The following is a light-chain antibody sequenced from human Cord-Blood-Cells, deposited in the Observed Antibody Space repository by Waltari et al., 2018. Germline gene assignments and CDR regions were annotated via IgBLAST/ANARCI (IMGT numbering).Light chain of an antibody. CDR2: QDS. V-gene: IGLV3-1*01. Sequence: SYELTQPPSVSVSPGQTASITCSGDKLGDKYACWYQQKPGQSPVLVIYQDSKRPSGIPERFAGSNSGNTATLTIGGTQAMDEADYYCQAWDSSTENVVFGGGTKLTVL. CDR3: QAWDSSTENVV. CDR1: KLGDKY. J-gene: IGLJ2*01.